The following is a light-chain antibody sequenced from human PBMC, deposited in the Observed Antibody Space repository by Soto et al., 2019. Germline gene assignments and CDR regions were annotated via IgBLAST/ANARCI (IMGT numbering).Light chain of an antibody. CDR1: QSVSNN. J-gene: IGKJ5*01. CDR2: GAS. V-gene: IGKV3D-15*01. CDR3: QHYNNWPIT. Sequence: EIVLTQSPGTLSLSPGERATLSCRASQSVSNNYLAWYQQKPGQAPRLLIYGASNRATGIPARFSGSGSGTEFTLTISSLQSEDFAVYYCQHYNNWPITFGQGTRLEIK.